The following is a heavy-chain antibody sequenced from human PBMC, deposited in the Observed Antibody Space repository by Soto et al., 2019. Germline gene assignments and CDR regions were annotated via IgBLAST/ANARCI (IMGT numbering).Heavy chain of an antibody. Sequence: SGGSLRLSCTASGFTFGDYAMSWFRQAPGKGLEWVSFIRSKAYGGTTEYAASVKGRFTISRDDSKSIAYLQMNSLKTEDTAVYYCTRSKNNAYPYNWFDPWGQGTLGTVSS. CDR2: IRSKAYGGTT. CDR1: GFTFGDYA. D-gene: IGHD2-2*01. CDR3: TRSKNNAYPYNWFDP. V-gene: IGHV3-49*03. J-gene: IGHJ5*02.